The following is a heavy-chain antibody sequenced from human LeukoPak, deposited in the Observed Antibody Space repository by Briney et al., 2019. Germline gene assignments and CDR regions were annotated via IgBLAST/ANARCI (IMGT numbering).Heavy chain of an antibody. CDR3: ATVRSGSWDWFDP. J-gene: IGHJ5*02. Sequence: GGSLRLSCAASGFTFSSYWMSWVRQAPGKGLEWVANIKQDGSEKYYVDSVKGRFTISRDNAKNSLYLQMNSLRVEDTAVYYCATVRSGSWDWFDPWGQGTLVTVSS. CDR2: IKQDGSEK. CDR1: GFTFSSYW. V-gene: IGHV3-7*01. D-gene: IGHD3-10*01.